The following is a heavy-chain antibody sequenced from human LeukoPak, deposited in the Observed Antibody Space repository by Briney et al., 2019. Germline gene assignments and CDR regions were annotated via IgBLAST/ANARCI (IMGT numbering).Heavy chain of an antibody. CDR2: ISSSSSYI. V-gene: IGHV3-21*01. CDR3: AKDRSLTSGTQFDY. CDR1: GFTFSSYS. J-gene: IGHJ4*02. Sequence: PGGSLRLSCAASGFTFSSYSMNWVRQAPGKGLEWVSSISSSSSYIYYADSVKGRFTISRDNSRNTLYLQMNSLRAEDTAVYYCAKDRSLTSGTQFDYWGQGTLVTVSS. D-gene: IGHD3-10*01.